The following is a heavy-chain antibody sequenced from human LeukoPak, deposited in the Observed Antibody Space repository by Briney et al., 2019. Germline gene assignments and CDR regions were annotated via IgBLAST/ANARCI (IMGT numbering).Heavy chain of an antibody. CDR3: ARGSGNYPYYFDF. Sequence: PSETLSLTCTVSGYSISSGYYWGWIRQPPGKGLEWIGYIYYSGSTKYNPSLKSRVTMSVDTSRNQFSLKLSSVAAADTAVYFCARGSGNYPYYFDFWGQGILVTVSS. D-gene: IGHD1-26*01. V-gene: IGHV4-61*01. CDR1: GYSISSGYY. CDR2: IYYSGST. J-gene: IGHJ4*02.